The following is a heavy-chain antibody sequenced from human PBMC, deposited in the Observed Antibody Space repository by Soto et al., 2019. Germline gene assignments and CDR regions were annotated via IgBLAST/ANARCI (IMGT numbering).Heavy chain of an antibody. V-gene: IGHV3-72*01. D-gene: IGHD3-10*01. CDR3: ARIDYASGRVRGLFDY. Sequence: PGGSLRLSCVASGFTFSDHYMDWVRQAPGKGLEWVGRTRNKANSYTTEYAASVRGRFTISRDDSKSSLYLQMNGLKPEDTAMYYCARIDYASGRVRGLFDYWGLGTLVTVSS. CDR2: TRNKANSYTT. CDR1: GFTFSDHY. J-gene: IGHJ4*02.